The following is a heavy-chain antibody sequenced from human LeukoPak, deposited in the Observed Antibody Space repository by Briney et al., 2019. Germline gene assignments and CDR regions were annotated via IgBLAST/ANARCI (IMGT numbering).Heavy chain of an antibody. CDR2: ISSSSSYI. CDR3: ARDQQGCSSTSCFPPLDY. J-gene: IGHJ4*02. Sequence: GGSLRLSCAASGFTFSSYSMNWVRQAPGKGLEWVSSISSSSSYIYYADSVKGRFTISRDNAKNSLYLQMNSLRAEDTAVYYCARDQQGCSSTSCFPPLDYWGQGTLVTVSS. CDR1: GFTFSSYS. D-gene: IGHD2-2*01. V-gene: IGHV3-21*01.